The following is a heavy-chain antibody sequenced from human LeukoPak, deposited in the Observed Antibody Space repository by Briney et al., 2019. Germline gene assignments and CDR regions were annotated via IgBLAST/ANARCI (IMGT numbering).Heavy chain of an antibody. D-gene: IGHD6-19*01. CDR2: ISWDGGST. Sequence: AGGSLRLSCAASGFMFNEYTMHWVRHVPGKGLEWISLISWDGGSTYYADSVTGRFIISRDNRKNSLYLQMNSLTTEDTAFYYCARNFPRSAWRAFDSWGQGTLVTVSS. J-gene: IGHJ4*02. V-gene: IGHV3-43*01. CDR3: ARNFPRSAWRAFDS. CDR1: GFMFNEYT.